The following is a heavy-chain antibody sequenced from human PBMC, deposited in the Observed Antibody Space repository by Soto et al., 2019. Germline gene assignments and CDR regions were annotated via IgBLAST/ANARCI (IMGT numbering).Heavy chain of an antibody. J-gene: IGHJ4*02. CDR1: GFTFSSYA. CDR3: ARERYSYIFDY. D-gene: IGHD5-18*01. CDR2: ISYDGRDK. Sequence: QVQLVESGGGVVQPGRSLRLSCAASGFTFSSYAMHWVRQAPGKGLEWVAVISYDGRDKYYADSVKDRITISRDNSKNTLYLQMNSLRAEDTAVYYCARERYSYIFDYWGQGTLVTVSS. V-gene: IGHV3-30*04.